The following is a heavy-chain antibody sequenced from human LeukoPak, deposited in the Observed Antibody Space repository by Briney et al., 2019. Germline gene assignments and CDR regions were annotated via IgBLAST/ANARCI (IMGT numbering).Heavy chain of an antibody. CDR3: ARDSGVDTYFDY. D-gene: IGHD5-18*01. V-gene: IGHV1-69*05. CDR1: GGTFSSYA. Sequence: ASVKVSCKASGGTFSSYAISWVRQAPGQGLEWMGGIIPIFGTANYAQKFQGRVTITTDESTSTAYMELSSLRSEDTAVYHCARDSGVDTYFDYWGQGTLVTVSS. CDR2: IIPIFGTA. J-gene: IGHJ4*02.